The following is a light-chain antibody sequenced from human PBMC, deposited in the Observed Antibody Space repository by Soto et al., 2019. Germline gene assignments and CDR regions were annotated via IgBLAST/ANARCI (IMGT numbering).Light chain of an antibody. CDR1: QSVSSN. CDR2: GAS. V-gene: IGKV3-15*01. CDR3: QQYNDWPQT. J-gene: IGKJ1*01. Sequence: EIVMTQSPATLSVSPGERATLSCRASQSVSSNLAWYQQKPGQAPRLLIYGASTRATGFPARFSGSGSGTEFPLTISRLQSEDFAVYYCQQYNDWPQTFGQGTKVEIK.